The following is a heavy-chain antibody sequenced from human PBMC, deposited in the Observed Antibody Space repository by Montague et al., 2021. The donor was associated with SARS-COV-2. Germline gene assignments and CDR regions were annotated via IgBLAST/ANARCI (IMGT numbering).Heavy chain of an antibody. CDR1: GGSFSGYY. V-gene: IGHV4-34*01. CDR3: ARGSWHIAVVSAIRDGYYGMDV. D-gene: IGHD2-21*01. Sequence: SETLSLTCAVYGGSFSGYYWSWIRLPQRKGLEWIGEINHSGSTTYNPYLKSRVTISVDTSKNQYSLKLSSVTAADTDVYYCARGSWHIAVVSAIRDGYYGMDVWGQGTTVTVSS. J-gene: IGHJ6*02. CDR2: INHSGST.